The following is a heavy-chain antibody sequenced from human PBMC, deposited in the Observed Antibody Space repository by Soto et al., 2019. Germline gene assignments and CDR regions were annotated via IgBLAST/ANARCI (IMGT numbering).Heavy chain of an antibody. CDR3: ATPPAVAGTTDFDY. V-gene: IGHV3-23*01. J-gene: IGHJ4*02. CDR2: ISAASDST. Sequence: EVQLLESGGGLVQPGGSLRLSCSASGFTFSSFDMTWVRQAPGKGLQYVAGISAASDSTYYADPVKGRFTISRDNSKNTLYLQMNSLRAEETAVYYCATPPAVAGTTDFDYRGQGTLVTVSS. CDR1: GFTFSSFD. D-gene: IGHD6-19*01.